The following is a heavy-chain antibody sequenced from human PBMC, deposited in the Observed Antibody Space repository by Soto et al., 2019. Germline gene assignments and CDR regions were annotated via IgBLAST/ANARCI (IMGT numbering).Heavy chain of an antibody. J-gene: IGHJ5*02. D-gene: IGHD6-13*01. Sequence: QVQLVQSGAEVKKPGASVKVSCKASGYTFTSYGISWVRQAPGQGLEWMGWISAYNGNTNYAQKLQGRVTMTTDTSPSTDYMELRSLRSDDTAVYYCARDLRPIAAAVGWFDPWGQGTLVTVSS. CDR1: GYTFTSYG. V-gene: IGHV1-18*04. CDR3: ARDLRPIAAAVGWFDP. CDR2: ISAYNGNT.